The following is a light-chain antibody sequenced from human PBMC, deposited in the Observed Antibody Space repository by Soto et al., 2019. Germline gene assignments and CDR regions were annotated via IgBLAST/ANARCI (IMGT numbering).Light chain of an antibody. Sequence: IVLTHSPATLSLSPGDRATLSCRASQSISNYLAWYQQKPGQAPRLLIYGAASRATGIPDRFSGSGSGTDFTLTISRLEPEDFAVYYCQQYGSSSWTLGQGTTVDIK. CDR1: QSISNY. V-gene: IGKV3-20*01. J-gene: IGKJ1*01. CDR3: QQYGSSSWT. CDR2: GAA.